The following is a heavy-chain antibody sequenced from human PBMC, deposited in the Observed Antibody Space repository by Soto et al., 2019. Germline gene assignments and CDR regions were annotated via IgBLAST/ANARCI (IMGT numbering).Heavy chain of an antibody. V-gene: IGHV3-23*01. Sequence: EVQLLESGGGLVQPGGSLRLSCAASGFTFSNYAMSWVRQAPGKGLEWVSAIGGSSGNTYYADSLKGRFTISRDNSKNSVFLQSTCLIGDDKSLYNGSNEDSSGGYVDYWGQGTLVTVSS. CDR3: SNEDSSGGYVDY. CDR2: IGGSSGNT. D-gene: IGHD3-10*01. J-gene: IGHJ4*02. CDR1: GFTFSNYA.